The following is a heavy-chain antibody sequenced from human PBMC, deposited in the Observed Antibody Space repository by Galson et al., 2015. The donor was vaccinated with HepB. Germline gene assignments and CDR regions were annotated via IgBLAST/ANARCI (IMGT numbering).Heavy chain of an antibody. J-gene: IGHJ5*02. D-gene: IGHD2-15*01. V-gene: IGHV3-23*01. CDR2: ISGGGAST. CDR3: AKYGGSSKSYWFDP. Sequence: SLRLSCAASGFTFRSGAMAWVRQAPGKGLECVSTISGGGASTYYADSVKGRFTISRDNSKNTLYLQMNTLRAEDTAVYYCAKYGGSSKSYWFDPWGQGTLVTVSS. CDR1: GFTFRSGA.